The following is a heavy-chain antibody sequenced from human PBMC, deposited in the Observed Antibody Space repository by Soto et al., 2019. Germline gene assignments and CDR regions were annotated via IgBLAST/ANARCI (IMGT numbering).Heavy chain of an antibody. CDR1: GFTFSSYG. CDR3: AKDLRFWSGYYSYYFDY. V-gene: IGHV3-30*18. Sequence: QVQLVESGGGVVQPGRSLRLSCAASGFTFSSYGMHWVRQAPGKGLEWVAVISYDGSNKYYADSVKGRFTISRDNSKNTLYLQMNRLRAEDTAVYYCAKDLRFWSGYYSYYFDYWGQGTLVTVSS. CDR2: ISYDGSNK. D-gene: IGHD3-3*01. J-gene: IGHJ4*02.